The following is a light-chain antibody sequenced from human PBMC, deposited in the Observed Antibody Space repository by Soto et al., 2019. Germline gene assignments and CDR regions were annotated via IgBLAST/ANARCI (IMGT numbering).Light chain of an antibody. CDR2: DNN. CDR3: GTWDTSLSTYV. Sequence: QAVLTQPPSVSAAPGQKVTISCSGSSSNIGNNYVSWYQQLPGTAPKLLIYDNNNRPSGIPDRFSGSKSGTSATLGITGLQTGDEADYHCGTWDTSLSTYVFGTGTKLNVL. J-gene: IGLJ1*01. V-gene: IGLV1-51*01. CDR1: SSNIGNNY.